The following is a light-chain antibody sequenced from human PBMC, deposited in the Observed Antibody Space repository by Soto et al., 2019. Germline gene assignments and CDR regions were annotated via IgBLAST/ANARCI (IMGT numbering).Light chain of an antibody. J-gene: IGKJ1*01. CDR1: QSVRYSY. V-gene: IGKV3-20*01. CDR3: QQYGSSPVT. CDR2: GAS. Sequence: EIVLTQSPGTLSLSPGERATLSCRASQSVRYSYLAWYQQKPGQAPRLLIYGASSRATGIPDRFSGSGSGQDFPLTISRLEPADFAVYYCQQYGSSPVTFCQGTKVPVK.